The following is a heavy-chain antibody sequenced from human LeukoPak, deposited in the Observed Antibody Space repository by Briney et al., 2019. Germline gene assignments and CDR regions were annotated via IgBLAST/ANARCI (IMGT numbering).Heavy chain of an antibody. CDR2: INPSGGST. V-gene: IGHV1-46*01. CDR1: GYTFTSYY. Sequence: GASVKVSCKASGYTFTSYYMHWVRQAPGQGLEWMGIINPSGGSTSYAQKFQGRVTMTTDTSTSTAYMELRRLRSDDTAVYYCARDLGRYCSGGRCHYYSYYMDVWGKGTTVTVSS. CDR3: ARDLGRYCSGGRCHYYSYYMDV. D-gene: IGHD2-15*01. J-gene: IGHJ6*03.